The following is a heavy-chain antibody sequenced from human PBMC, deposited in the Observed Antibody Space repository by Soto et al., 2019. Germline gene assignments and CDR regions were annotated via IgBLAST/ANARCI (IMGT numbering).Heavy chain of an antibody. CDR1: GFTFSSYS. D-gene: IGHD2-15*01. V-gene: IGHV3-21*01. Sequence: EVQLVESGGGLVKPGGSLRLSCAASGFTFSSYSMNWVRQAPGKGLEWVSSISSSSSYIYYADSVKGRFTISGDNARDARKQRMSRMGTKATTVYCWAGGLGCRGGSRYGANWFVSRGQGTLVSV. CDR2: ISSSSSYI. J-gene: IGHJ1*01. CDR3: AGGLGCRGGSRYGANWFVS.